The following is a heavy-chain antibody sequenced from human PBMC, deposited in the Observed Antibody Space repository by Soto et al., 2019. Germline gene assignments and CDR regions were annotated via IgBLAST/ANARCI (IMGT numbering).Heavy chain of an antibody. CDR3: ARVSTGFWSGPYSAYYYYGMDV. J-gene: IGHJ6*02. CDR1: GGTFSSYA. V-gene: IGHV1-69*13. D-gene: IGHD3-3*01. CDR2: IIPIFGTA. Sequence: SVKVSCKASGGTFSSYAISWVRQAPGQGLEWMGGIIPIFGTANYAQKFQGRVTITADESTSTAYMELSSLRSEDTAVYYCARVSTGFWSGPYSAYYYYGMDVWGQGTTVTVSS.